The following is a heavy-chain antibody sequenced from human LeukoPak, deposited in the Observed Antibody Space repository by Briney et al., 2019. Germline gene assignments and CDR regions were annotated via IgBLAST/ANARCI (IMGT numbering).Heavy chain of an antibody. V-gene: IGHV3-30*03. CDR1: GFTFSSYV. D-gene: IGHD5-24*01. CDR3: ARDRTLGQRDGFILF. Sequence: PGRSLRLSCAASGFTFSSYVMHWVRQAPGKGLEWVAVISYDGNNKYYADSVKGRFTISRDNARNSLALQMNSLRVEDTAVYYCARDRTLGQRDGFILFWGQGTLVTVSP. J-gene: IGHJ4*02. CDR2: ISYDGNNK.